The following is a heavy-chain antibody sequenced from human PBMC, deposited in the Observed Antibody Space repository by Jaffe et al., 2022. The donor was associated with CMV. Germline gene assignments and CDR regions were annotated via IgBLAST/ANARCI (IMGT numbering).Heavy chain of an antibody. D-gene: IGHD3-22*01. CDR2: IKQDGSEK. CDR1: GFTFSSYW. CDR3: AREARYYYDSSGYYHLPLTT. V-gene: IGHV3-7*03. Sequence: EVQLVESGGGLVQPGGSLRLSCAASGFTFSSYWMSWVRQAPGKGLEWVANIKQDGSEKYYVDSVKGRFTISRDNAKNSLYLQMNSLRAEDTAVYYCAREARYYYDSSGYYHLPLTTWGQGTLVTVSS. J-gene: IGHJ5*02.